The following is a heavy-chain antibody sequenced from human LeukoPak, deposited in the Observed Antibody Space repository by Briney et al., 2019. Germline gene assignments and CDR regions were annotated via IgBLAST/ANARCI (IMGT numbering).Heavy chain of an antibody. CDR1: GGSFSGYY. J-gene: IGHJ6*03. V-gene: IGHV4-34*01. D-gene: IGHD3-10*01. CDR3: ARVQYYYGSGSYYNSYYYYYYYMDV. CDR2: LHHSGST. Sequence: SETLSLTCAVYGGSFSGYYWSWIRQTPGRGLEWIGSLHHSGSTSYSPSLKSRVTISVDTSKNQFSLRLSSVTAADTAVYYCARVQYYYGSGSYYNSYYYYYYYMDVWGKGTTVTVSS.